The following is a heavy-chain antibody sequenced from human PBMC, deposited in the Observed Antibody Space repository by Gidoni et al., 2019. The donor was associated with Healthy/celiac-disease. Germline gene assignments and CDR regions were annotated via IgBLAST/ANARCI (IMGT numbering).Heavy chain of an antibody. CDR2: IYHSGST. CDR1: GYSISIGYY. D-gene: IGHD4-17*01. J-gene: IGHJ5*02. V-gene: IGHV4-38-2*02. Sequence: QVQLQESGPGLVKPSETLSLTCTVSGYSISIGYYWGWIRQPPGKGLEWIGSIYHSGSTYYNPSLKSRVTISVDTSKNQFSLKLSSVTAADTAVYYCARAPREDYGDYGIWFDPWGQGTLVTVSS. CDR3: ARAPREDYGDYGIWFDP.